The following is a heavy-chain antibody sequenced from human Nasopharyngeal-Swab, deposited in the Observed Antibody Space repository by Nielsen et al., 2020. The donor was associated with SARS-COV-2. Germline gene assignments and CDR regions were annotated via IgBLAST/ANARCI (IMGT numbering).Heavy chain of an antibody. CDR1: GFTFSSYW. CDR2: IKSDGSST. V-gene: IGHV3-74*01. Sequence: LKISCAASGFTFSSYWMHWVRHAPGKGLVWVARIKSDGSSTSYADSVKGRFTISRDNAKNTLYLQMNSQRAEDTAVYYCARAYYFDSWGQGTLVTVSS. CDR3: ARAYYFDS. J-gene: IGHJ4*02.